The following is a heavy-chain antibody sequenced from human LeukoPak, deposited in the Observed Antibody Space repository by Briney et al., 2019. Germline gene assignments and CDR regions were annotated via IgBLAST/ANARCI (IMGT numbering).Heavy chain of an antibody. V-gene: IGHV4-59*01. J-gene: IGHJ4*02. D-gene: IGHD6-19*01. Sequence: PSETLSLTCIVSGVSIGSFYWSWIRQPPGKGLEWIAYIHYSGDTSHNPSLKSRVTISVDTSKDQFSLKLSSVSAADTAVYYCAREGIAVAGTMDYWGQGTLVTVSS. CDR2: IHYSGDT. CDR1: GVSIGSFY. CDR3: AREGIAVAGTMDY.